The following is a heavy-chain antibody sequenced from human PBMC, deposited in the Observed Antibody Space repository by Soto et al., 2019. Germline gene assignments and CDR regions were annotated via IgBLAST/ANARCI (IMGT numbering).Heavy chain of an antibody. D-gene: IGHD3-10*01. Sequence: QITLKESGPPLVKPTQTLTLTCTFSGFSLSTSGVGVGWIRQPPGKALEWLALIYWDDDKRYSPSLKSRLTITKDTSKNQVVLTMTDRDPVDTATYYCAHSRITMVRGVPRYYYYGMDVWGQGTTVTVSS. CDR2: IYWDDDK. J-gene: IGHJ6*02. CDR3: AHSRITMVRGVPRYYYYGMDV. V-gene: IGHV2-5*02. CDR1: GFSLSTSGVG.